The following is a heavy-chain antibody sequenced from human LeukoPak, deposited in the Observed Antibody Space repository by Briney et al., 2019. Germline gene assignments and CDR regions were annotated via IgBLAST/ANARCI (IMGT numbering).Heavy chain of an antibody. CDR1: GFTFGDYA. V-gene: IGHV3-49*04. D-gene: IGHD3-10*01. CDR2: IRSKAYGGTT. Sequence: GRSLRLSCTASGFTFGDYAMSWVRQAPGKGLEWVGFIRSKAYGGTTEYAASVKGRFTISRDDSKSIAYLQMNSLKTEDTAVYYCTRDRGGAAGELFDYWGQGTQVTVSS. CDR3: TRDRGGAAGELFDY. J-gene: IGHJ4*02.